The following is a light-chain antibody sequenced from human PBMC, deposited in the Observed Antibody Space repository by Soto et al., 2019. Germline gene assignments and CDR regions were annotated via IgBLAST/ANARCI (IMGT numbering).Light chain of an antibody. CDR1: SSDVGGYNY. J-gene: IGLJ3*02. V-gene: IGLV2-8*01. Sequence: QSALTQPPSASGSPGQSVTISCTGTSSDVGGYNYVSWYQQYPGRAPKLMIYEVTKRPSGVSDRFSGSKSGNTASLTVSGLQAEDEADYYCSSYAASNSFYFVFGGGTKLTVL. CDR3: SSYAASNSFYFV. CDR2: EVT.